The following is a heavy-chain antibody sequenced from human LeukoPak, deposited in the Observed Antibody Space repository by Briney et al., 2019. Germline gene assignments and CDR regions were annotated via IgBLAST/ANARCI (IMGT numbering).Heavy chain of an antibody. CDR3: ARSVDTGEFFDY. J-gene: IGHJ4*02. Sequence: GGSLRLSCAASGFTFSTYSMNWVRQAPGKGLKWVSYISSSSSTIYYADSVKGRFTISRDNSKNTLYVQMNSLRAEDTAVYYCARSVDTGEFFDYWGQGTQVAVSS. V-gene: IGHV3-48*01. CDR1: GFTFSTYS. D-gene: IGHD1-1*01. CDR2: ISSSSSTI.